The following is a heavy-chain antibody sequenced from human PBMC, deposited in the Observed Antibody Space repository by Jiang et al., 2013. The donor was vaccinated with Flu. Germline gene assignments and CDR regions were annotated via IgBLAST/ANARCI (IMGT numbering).Heavy chain of an antibody. Sequence: SGAEVKKPGASVKVSCKASGYTFTNYFLHWVRQAPGQRPEWMAWINPDNGATNYAQKFQDRVTVTRDTSISTAYMELSRLKSDDTAIYYCARSYSYHGEFWGQGTLVSVSS. V-gene: IGHV1-2*02. CDR2: INPDNGAT. J-gene: IGHJ4*02. D-gene: IGHD4-17*01. CDR1: GYTFTNYF. CDR3: ARSYSYHGEF.